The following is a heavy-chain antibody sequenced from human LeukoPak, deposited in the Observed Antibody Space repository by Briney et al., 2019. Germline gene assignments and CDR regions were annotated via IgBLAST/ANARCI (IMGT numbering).Heavy chain of an antibody. CDR1: GFTVSSNY. Sequence: PGGSLRLSCAASGFTVSSNYMSWVRQAPGKGLEWVSVIYSGGSTYYADSVKGRFTISRDNSKNTLYLQMNSLRAEDTAVYYCARVSVDFWSGYYTGVYYMDVWGQGTTVTVSS. D-gene: IGHD3-3*01. CDR3: ARVSVDFWSGYYTGVYYMDV. V-gene: IGHV3-53*01. J-gene: IGHJ6*03. CDR2: IYSGGST.